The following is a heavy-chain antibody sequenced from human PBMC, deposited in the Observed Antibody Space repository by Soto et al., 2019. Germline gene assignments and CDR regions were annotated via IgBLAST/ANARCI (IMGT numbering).Heavy chain of an antibody. V-gene: IGHV1-69*13. D-gene: IGHD5-12*01. J-gene: IGHJ1*01. CDR1: GGTFSSFG. CDR2: IIPVFGRP. CDR3: AREASGYDF. Sequence: SVKVSCKASGGTFSSFGISWVRQAPGQGLEWMGGIIPVFGRPNYAQRFRGRLTITADESTNTSYMELIDLTSEDTTVYYCAREASGYDFWGQGTQVTVSS.